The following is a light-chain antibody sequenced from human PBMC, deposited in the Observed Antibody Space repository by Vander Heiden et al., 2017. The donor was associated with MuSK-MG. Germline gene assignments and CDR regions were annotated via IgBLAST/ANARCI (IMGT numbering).Light chain of an antibody. CDR3: LLYLSSGSWV. Sequence: QTVVTQEPSFSVSPGGTVTLTCALSSGSVSTSHYSSWYQQTPGQAPRTLICNTNTRSSGVPDRFSGSILGNKAALTITGAQADDESVYYCLLYLSSGSWVFGGGTKLTVL. CDR1: SGSVSTSHY. CDR2: NTN. V-gene: IGLV8-61*01. J-gene: IGLJ3*02.